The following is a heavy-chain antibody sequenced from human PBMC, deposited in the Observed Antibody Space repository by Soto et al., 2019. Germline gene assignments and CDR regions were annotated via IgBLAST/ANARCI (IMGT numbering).Heavy chain of an antibody. J-gene: IGHJ4*02. D-gene: IGHD3-16*01. Sequence: SVKVSCKASGGTFSSYAISWVRQAPGQGLEWMGRIIPILGIANYAQKFQGRVTITADKSTSTAYMELSSLRSEDTAVYYCARYGGTSAFDYWGQGTLVTVSS. CDR2: IIPILGIA. V-gene: IGHV1-69*04. CDR3: ARYGGTSAFDY. CDR1: GGTFSSYA.